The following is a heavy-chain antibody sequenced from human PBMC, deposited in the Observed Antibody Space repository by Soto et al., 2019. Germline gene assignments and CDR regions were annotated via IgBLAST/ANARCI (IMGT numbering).Heavy chain of an antibody. CDR3: AAVSYEGYYDSSGYYNDAFDI. J-gene: IGHJ3*02. CDR2: IVVGSGNT. Sequence: ASVKVSCKASGFTFTSSAVQWVRQARGKRLEWKGWIVVGSGNTNYAQKFQERVTITRDMSTSTAYMELSSLRSEDTAVYYWAAVSYEGYYDSSGYYNDAFDIWGQGTMVTVSS. V-gene: IGHV1-58*01. D-gene: IGHD3-22*01. CDR1: GFTFTSSA.